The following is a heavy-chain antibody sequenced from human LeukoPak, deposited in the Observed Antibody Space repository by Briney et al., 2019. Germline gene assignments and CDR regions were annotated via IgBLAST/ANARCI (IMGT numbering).Heavy chain of an antibody. CDR1: GGSINRSSRYY. CDR2: ILYSGST. CDR3: ARHVPSTIFFNWFDP. V-gene: IGHV4-39*01. D-gene: IGHD3-3*01. J-gene: IGHJ5*02. Sequence: PSETLSLTCTVSGGSINRSSRYYWGWIRQPPGKGLEWFGSILYSGSTYYNPSLKSRVTISVDTSNNQFSLKLTSVTAADTAVYYCARHVPSTIFFNWFDPWGQGTLVTVSS.